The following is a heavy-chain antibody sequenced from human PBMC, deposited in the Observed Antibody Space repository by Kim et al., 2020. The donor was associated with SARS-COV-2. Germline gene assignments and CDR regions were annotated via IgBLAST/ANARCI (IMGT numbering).Heavy chain of an antibody. CDR3: AKDSSGWYGFAGSGDY. V-gene: IGHV3-23*01. J-gene: IGHJ4*02. Sequence: GGSLRLSCAASGFTFSSYAMSWVRQAPGKGLEWVSAISGSGGSTYYADSVKGRFTISRDNSKNTLYLQMNSLRAEDTAVYYCAKDSSGWYGFAGSGDYWGQGTLVTVSS. CDR2: ISGSGGST. D-gene: IGHD6-19*01. CDR1: GFTFSSYA.